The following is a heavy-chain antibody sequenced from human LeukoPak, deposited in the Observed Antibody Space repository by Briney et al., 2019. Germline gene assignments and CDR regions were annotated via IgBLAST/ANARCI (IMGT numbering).Heavy chain of an antibody. D-gene: IGHD5-18*01. CDR3: ARLVDTAMVIFDY. CDR1: GYSISDGYY. CDR2: IYYSGST. V-gene: IGHV4-61*08. Sequence: SETLSLTCAVSGYSISDGYYWAWIRQPPGKGLEWIGYIYYSGSTNYNPSLKSRVTISVDTSKNQFSLKLSSVTAADTAVYYCARLVDTAMVIFDYWGQGTLVTVSS. J-gene: IGHJ4*02.